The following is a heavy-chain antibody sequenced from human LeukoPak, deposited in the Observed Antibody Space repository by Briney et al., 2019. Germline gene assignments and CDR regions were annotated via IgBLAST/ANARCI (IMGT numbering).Heavy chain of an antibody. V-gene: IGHV3-48*03. CDR3: AGTGAYYYYGMDV. J-gene: IGHJ6*04. Sequence: GGSLRLSCAASGFTFSSYEMNWVRQAPGKGLEWVSYISSSGSTIYYADSVKGRFTISRDNAKSSLYLQMNSLRAEDTAVYYCAGTGAYYYYGMDVWGKGTTVTVSS. D-gene: IGHD3-10*01. CDR2: ISSSGSTI. CDR1: GFTFSSYE.